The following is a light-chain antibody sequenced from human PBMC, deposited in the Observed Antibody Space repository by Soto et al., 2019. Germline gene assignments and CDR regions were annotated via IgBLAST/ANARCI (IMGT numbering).Light chain of an antibody. CDR2: GAS. J-gene: IGKJ3*01. CDR3: QQYGSSPFT. Sequence: EIVLTQSPGTLSLYPGERATLSCRASQSVSSSYLAWYQQKPGQTPRLLIYGASSRATGIPDRFSGSGSGTDFTLTISRLEPEDFGVYYCQQYGSSPFTFGPGTKVDIK. V-gene: IGKV3-20*01. CDR1: QSVSSSY.